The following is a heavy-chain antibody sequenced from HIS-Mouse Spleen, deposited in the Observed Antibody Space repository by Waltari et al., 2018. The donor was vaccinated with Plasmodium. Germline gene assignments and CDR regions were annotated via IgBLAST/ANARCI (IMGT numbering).Heavy chain of an antibody. Sequence: EVQLVESGGGLVKPGGSLRLSCAASGFTFSSYRMNWVRQAPGKGLGWVSAISSSSSYIYYAESVKGRFTISRDNAKNSLYLQMNSLRAEDTAVYYCARESSSSWYFDYWGQGTLVTVSS. CDR2: ISSSSSYI. CDR1: GFTFSSYR. CDR3: ARESSSSWYFDY. V-gene: IGHV3-21*01. D-gene: IGHD6-13*01. J-gene: IGHJ4*02.